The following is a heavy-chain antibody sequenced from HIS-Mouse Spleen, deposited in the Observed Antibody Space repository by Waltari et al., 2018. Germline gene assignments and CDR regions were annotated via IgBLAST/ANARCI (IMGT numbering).Heavy chain of an antibody. Sequence: QVQLVQSGAEVKKPGASVKVSCKASGYTCTRYEINWVRQATGQGLEWMGWMNPNSGNTGYAQKFQGRVTMTRNTSISTAYMELSSLRSEDTAVYYCARGHDYSNYFDYWGQGTLVTVSS. CDR3: ARGHDYSNYFDY. D-gene: IGHD4-4*01. J-gene: IGHJ4*02. CDR1: GYTCTRYE. V-gene: IGHV1-8*01. CDR2: MNPNSGNT.